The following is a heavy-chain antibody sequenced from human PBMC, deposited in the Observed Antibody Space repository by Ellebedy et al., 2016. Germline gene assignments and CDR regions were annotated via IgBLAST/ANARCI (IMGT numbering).Heavy chain of an antibody. CDR2: SRNRVNSYTT. J-gene: IGHJ5*02. D-gene: IGHD3-3*01. CDR3: ASGYYDFWSSNWLDP. Sequence: GESLKISCAASGFTFSSYWMSWVRQAPGKGLEWVGRSRNRVNSYTTKYAVSVEGRFTISRDESKNSLYLQMNSLRAEDTAVYYCASGYYDFWSSNWLDPWGQGTLVTVSS. CDR1: GFTFSSYW. V-gene: IGHV3-72*01.